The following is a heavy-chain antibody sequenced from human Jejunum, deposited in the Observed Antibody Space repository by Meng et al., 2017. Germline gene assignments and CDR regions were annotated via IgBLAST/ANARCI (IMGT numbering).Heavy chain of an antibody. Sequence: QGQRVASGGPLVQASPGQLLSCDPSGFTFPNLRMLWVRQAPAKGMEWVAFICFEGSNEYDADSVKGRFTISRDNSKNTVYLQMNSLRVEDTAVYYCAIAFGGGYPFNYWGQGNLVTVSS. D-gene: IGHD3-10*01. CDR3: AIAFGGGYPFNY. CDR2: ICFEGSNE. CDR1: GFTFPNLR. J-gene: IGHJ4*02. V-gene: IGHV3-33*03.